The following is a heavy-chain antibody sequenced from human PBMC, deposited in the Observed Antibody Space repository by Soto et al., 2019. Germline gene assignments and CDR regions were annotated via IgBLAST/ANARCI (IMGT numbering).Heavy chain of an antibody. CDR1: GGTFSSYT. J-gene: IGHJ6*03. D-gene: IGHD2-15*01. CDR2: IIPILGIA. CDR3: ARDSYQGFYYMDV. V-gene: IGHV1-69*04. Sequence: ASVKVSCKASGGTFSSYTISWVRQAPGQGLEWMGRIIPILGIANYAQKNQGRVTITAEKSTSKAYKKLSSLRSENTAENYCARDSYQGFYYMDVWGKGTTVTVSS.